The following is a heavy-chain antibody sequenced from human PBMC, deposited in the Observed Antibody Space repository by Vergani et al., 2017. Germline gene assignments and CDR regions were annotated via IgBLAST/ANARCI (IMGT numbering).Heavy chain of an antibody. Sequence: QVQLVESGGGVVQPGRSLRLSCAAPGFTFSSYGMHWVRQAPGKGLEWVAVIWYDGSNKYYAASVKGRFTISRDNSKNTLYLQMNSLRAEETAVYYCARGVGAGDWGQGILVTVSS. CDR2: IWYDGSNK. D-gene: IGHD1-26*01. V-gene: IGHV3-33*01. J-gene: IGHJ4*02. CDR1: GFTFSSYG. CDR3: ARGVGAGD.